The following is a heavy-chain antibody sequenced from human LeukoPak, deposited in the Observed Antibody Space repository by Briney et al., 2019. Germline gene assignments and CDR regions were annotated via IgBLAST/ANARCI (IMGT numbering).Heavy chain of an antibody. J-gene: IGHJ4*02. V-gene: IGHV1-69*13. Sequence: ASVKVSCKASGGTFSSYAISWVRQAPGQGLEWMGGIIPIFGTANYAQKFQGRVTITADESTSTAYMELSSLRSEDTAVYYRARAVGYSSSWYFGYYFDYWGQGTLVTVSS. CDR2: IIPIFGTA. D-gene: IGHD6-13*01. CDR1: GGTFSSYA. CDR3: ARAVGYSSSWYFGYYFDY.